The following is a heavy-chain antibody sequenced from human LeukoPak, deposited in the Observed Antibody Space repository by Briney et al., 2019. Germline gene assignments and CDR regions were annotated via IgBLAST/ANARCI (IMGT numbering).Heavy chain of an antibody. Sequence: GGSLRLSCAATGFTFSSYAMHWVRQAPGKGLEWVAVISYDGSNKYYADSVKGRFTISRDNSKNTLYLQMNSLRAEDTAVYYCARADGDGYNIDYWGQGTLVTVSS. CDR2: ISYDGSNK. CDR1: GFTFSSYA. J-gene: IGHJ4*02. V-gene: IGHV3-30-3*01. CDR3: ARADGDGYNIDY. D-gene: IGHD5-24*01.